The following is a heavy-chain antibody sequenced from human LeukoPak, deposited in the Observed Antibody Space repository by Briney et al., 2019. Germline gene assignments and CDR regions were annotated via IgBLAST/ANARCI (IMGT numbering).Heavy chain of an antibody. CDR2: IWYDGSNK. Sequence: GGSLRLSSAASGFTSSSYGMHWVRQAPGKGLGWVAVIWYDGSNKYYAHSVKGRFTISRDNSKKTLYMQMNSVRDENTPVYIFEKGEGNIVATIGYWGKGTLVTVSS. D-gene: IGHD5-12*01. CDR3: EKGEGNIVATIGY. V-gene: IGHV3-33*06. CDR1: GFTSSSYG. J-gene: IGHJ4*02.